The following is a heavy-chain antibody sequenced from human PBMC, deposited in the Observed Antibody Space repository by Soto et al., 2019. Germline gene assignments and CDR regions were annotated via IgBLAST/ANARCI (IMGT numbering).Heavy chain of an antibody. Sequence: GGSLRLSCAAAGFTFSSYAMHWVRQAPGKGLEWVAVISYDGSNKYYADSVKGRFTISRDNSKNTLYLQMNSLRAEDTAVYYCARDISSGFYYFDYWGQGTLVTVSS. D-gene: IGHD6-19*01. CDR2: ISYDGSNK. CDR3: ARDISSGFYYFDY. V-gene: IGHV3-30-3*01. J-gene: IGHJ4*02. CDR1: GFTFSSYA.